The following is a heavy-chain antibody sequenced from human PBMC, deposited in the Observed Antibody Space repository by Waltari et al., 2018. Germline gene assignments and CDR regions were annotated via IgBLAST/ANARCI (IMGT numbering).Heavy chain of an antibody. D-gene: IGHD2-15*01. CDR2: IYYSGST. J-gene: IGHJ4*02. V-gene: IGHV4-39*07. CDR3: VRAVPLGYCSGGSCSPFDY. CDR1: GGSISSSSYY. Sequence: QLQLQESGPGLVKPSETLSLTCTVSGGSISSSSYYWGWIRQPPGQGLEWIGSIYYSGSTYYNPSLKSRVTISVDTSKNQFSLKLSSVTAADTAVYYCVRAVPLGYCSGGSCSPFDYWGQGTLVTVSS.